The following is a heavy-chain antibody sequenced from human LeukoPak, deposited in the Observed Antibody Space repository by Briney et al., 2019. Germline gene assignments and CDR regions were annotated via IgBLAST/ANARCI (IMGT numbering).Heavy chain of an antibody. D-gene: IGHD6-19*01. CDR1: GGSFSGYY. Sequence: PSETLSLTCAVYGGSFSGYYWSWIRQPPGEGLEWIGEINHSGSTNYNPSLKSRVTISVDTSKNQFSLKLSSVTAADTAVYYCARFGRGGLAVAKPFDYWGQGTLVTVSS. CDR3: ARFGRGGLAVAKPFDY. J-gene: IGHJ4*02. CDR2: INHSGST. V-gene: IGHV4-34*01.